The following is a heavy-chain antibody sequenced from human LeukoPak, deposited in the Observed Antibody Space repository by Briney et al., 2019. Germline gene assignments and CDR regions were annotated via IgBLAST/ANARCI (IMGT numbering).Heavy chain of an antibody. V-gene: IGHV3-33*08. CDR1: GFTFSSYG. D-gene: IGHD3-22*01. CDR3: ARDGYYYDSSGYYPWGY. J-gene: IGHJ4*02. Sequence: PGGSLRLSCAASGFTFSSYGMHWVRQAPGKGLEWVAVIWYDGSNKYYADSVKGRFTISRDNSKNTLYLQMNSLRAEDTAVYYCARDGYYYDSSGYYPWGYWGQGTLVTVSS. CDR2: IWYDGSNK.